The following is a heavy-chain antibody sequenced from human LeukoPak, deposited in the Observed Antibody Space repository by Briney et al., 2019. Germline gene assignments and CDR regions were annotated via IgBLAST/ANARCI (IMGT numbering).Heavy chain of an antibody. CDR3: ARDHRFAFDN. CDR2: IGISSGNT. J-gene: IGHJ4*01. V-gene: IGHV3-48*01. CDR1: GFNFIDYS. Sequence: GGSLRLSCVAPGFNFIDYSMNWVPQAPGKGLEWISYIGISSGNTKYADSVKGRFTISRDKARNSLYLQMNSLRVEDTAVYYCARDHRFAFDNWGHGTLVTVSS.